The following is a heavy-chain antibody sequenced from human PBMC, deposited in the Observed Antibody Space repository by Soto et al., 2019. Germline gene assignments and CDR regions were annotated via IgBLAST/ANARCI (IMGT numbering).Heavy chain of an antibody. D-gene: IGHD4-17*01. J-gene: IGHJ3*02. Sequence: ASVKVSCKASGYTFTIYGISWVRQAPGQGLEWMGWISAYNGNTNYAQKLQGRVTMTTDTSTSTAYMELRSLRSDDTAVYYSARDRPLATVTFPNDLFNIWGKGTMFTVSS. CDR1: GYTFTIYG. CDR3: ARDRPLATVTFPNDLFNI. CDR2: ISAYNGNT. V-gene: IGHV1-18*01.